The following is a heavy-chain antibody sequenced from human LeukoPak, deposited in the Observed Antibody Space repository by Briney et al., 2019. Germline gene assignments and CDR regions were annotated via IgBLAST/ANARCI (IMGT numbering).Heavy chain of an antibody. V-gene: IGHV4-39*01. CDR2: IYYSGST. Sequence: NPSETLSLTCTVSGGSIRSSSYYWGWIRQPPGKGLEWIGSIYYSGSTYYNPSLKSRVTISVDTSKNQFSLKLSSVTAADTAVYYCAKSTYDILTGYILWFDYWGQEILVTVSS. J-gene: IGHJ4*02. D-gene: IGHD3-9*01. CDR1: GGSIRSSSYY. CDR3: AKSTYDILTGYILWFDY.